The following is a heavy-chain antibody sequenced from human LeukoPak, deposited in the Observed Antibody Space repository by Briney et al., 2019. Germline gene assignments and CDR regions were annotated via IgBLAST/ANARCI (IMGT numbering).Heavy chain of an antibody. V-gene: IGHV5-51*01. CDR1: GYSFSNYW. CDR3: ATSYGGSHFDY. CDR2: IYPGDSDT. Sequence: GESLKISCKGSGYSFSNYWIAWVRRMPGKGLEWMGLIYPGDSDTRYSPSFQGQVTFSADKSISTAYLQWSSLKASDTAMYYCATSYGGSHFDYWGQGTLVTVSS. D-gene: IGHD2-15*01. J-gene: IGHJ4*02.